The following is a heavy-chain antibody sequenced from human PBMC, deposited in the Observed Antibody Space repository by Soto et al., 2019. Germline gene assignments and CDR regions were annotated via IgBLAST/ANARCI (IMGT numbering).Heavy chain of an antibody. CDR3: ARADYDFWSGAVFDY. CDR2: ISSSSSYI. D-gene: IGHD3-3*01. V-gene: IGHV3-21*01. CDR1: GFTFSSYS. Sequence: SLRLSCAASGFTFSSYSMNWVRQAPGKGLEWVSSISSSSSYIYYADSVKGRFTISRDNAKNSLYLQMNSLRAEDTAVYYCARADYDFWSGAVFDYWGQGTLVTVSS. J-gene: IGHJ4*02.